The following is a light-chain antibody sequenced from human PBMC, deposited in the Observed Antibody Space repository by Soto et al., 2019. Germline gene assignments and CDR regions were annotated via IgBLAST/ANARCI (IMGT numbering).Light chain of an antibody. V-gene: IGLV2-14*01. Sequence: QSALTQPASVSGSPGQSITISCAGTGGDVGDYNYVSWYQQHPGKAPKLMIYEVIRRPSGISNRFSGSKSGNTASLTISTLQAEDEAAYYCSSYTTSSTVVFGGGTKLTVL. J-gene: IGLJ3*02. CDR1: GGDVGDYNY. CDR3: SSYTTSSTVV. CDR2: EVI.